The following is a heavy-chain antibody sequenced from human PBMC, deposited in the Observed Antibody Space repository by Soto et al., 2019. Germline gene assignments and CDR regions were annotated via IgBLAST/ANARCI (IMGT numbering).Heavy chain of an antibody. Sequence: GGSLRLSCAASGFTFSSYAMSWFRQAPGKGLEWVSAISGSGGSTYYADSVKGRFTISRDNSKNTLYLQMNSLRAEDTAVYYCAKDLGLLELGNWFDPWGQGTLVTVSS. CDR1: GFTFSSYA. CDR2: ISGSGGST. J-gene: IGHJ5*02. CDR3: AKDLGLLELGNWFDP. D-gene: IGHD1-7*01. V-gene: IGHV3-23*01.